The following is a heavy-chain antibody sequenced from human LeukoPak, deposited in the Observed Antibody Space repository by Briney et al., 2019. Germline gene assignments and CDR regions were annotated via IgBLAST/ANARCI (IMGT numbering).Heavy chain of an antibody. V-gene: IGHV3-33*01. CDR2: IWYDGSNK. CDR3: ARDGLAAAGYYFDY. Sequence: GGSLRLSCAASGFTFSSYGMHWVRQAPGKGLEWVAVIWYDGSNKYYADSVKGRFTISRDNSKNTLYLQMNSLRAEDTAVYYCARDGLAAAGYYFDYWGQGTLVTVSS. CDR1: GFTFSSYG. J-gene: IGHJ4*02. D-gene: IGHD6-13*01.